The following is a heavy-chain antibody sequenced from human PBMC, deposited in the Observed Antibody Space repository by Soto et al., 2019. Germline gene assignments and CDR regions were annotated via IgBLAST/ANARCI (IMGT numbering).Heavy chain of an antibody. J-gene: IGHJ5*01. CDR2: IDESGPA. V-gene: IGHV4-34*02. CDR1: GGSFSVYS. Sequence: QVQLKQLGAGLLKPSETLSLSCAVYGGSFSVYSWCWIRHVPGKGLEWIGNIDESGPANYNPSLSSRLTLSVDASMSHVYLNVTSVTAADTAVYYCARRGQYKTMTIVPAFDSWGQGTPVTVSS. CDR3: ARRGQYKTMTIVPAFDS. D-gene: IGHD3-10*01.